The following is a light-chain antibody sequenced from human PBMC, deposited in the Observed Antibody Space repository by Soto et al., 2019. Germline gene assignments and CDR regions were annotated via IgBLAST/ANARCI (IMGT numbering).Light chain of an antibody. CDR3: QHYNSYSEE. V-gene: IGKV1-5*03. CDR1: QTISSW. CDR2: KAS. Sequence: DIQMTQSPSTLSGPVGERGTITFLASQTISSWLAWYQQKPGKAPKLLIYKASTLKSGVPSRFSGSGSGTEFTLTISSLQPDDFATYYCQHYNSYSEEFGQGTKVDIK. J-gene: IGKJ1*01.